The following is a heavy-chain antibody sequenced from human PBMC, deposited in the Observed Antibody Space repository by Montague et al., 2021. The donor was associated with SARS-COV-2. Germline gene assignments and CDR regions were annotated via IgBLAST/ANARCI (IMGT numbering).Heavy chain of an antibody. CDR2: ISSDGSNK. D-gene: IGHD1-26*01. Sequence: SRRLSCAASGFTFSSYAMHWVRQAQGKGLEWVAVISSDGSNKYYADSVKGRFTISRDNSKNTLYLQMNSLRAEDTAVYYCARTNSGSYSGAFDIWGQGTMVTVSS. V-gene: IGHV3-30*04. CDR3: ARTNSGSYSGAFDI. J-gene: IGHJ3*02. CDR1: GFTFSSYA.